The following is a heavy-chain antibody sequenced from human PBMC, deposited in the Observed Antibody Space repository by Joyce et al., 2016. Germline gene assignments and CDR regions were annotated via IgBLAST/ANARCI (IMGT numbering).Heavy chain of an antibody. J-gene: IGHJ2*01. V-gene: IGHV2-5*01. CDR1: GFSLSTSGVG. CDR2: IYWNDDK. CDR3: AHRPGRGSNGYFDI. D-gene: IGHD1-26*01. Sequence: QITLKESGPTLMKPTQTLTLTCTFSGFSLSTSGVGVGWIRQPPEKALEWLGLIYWNDDKRYRPSLESRLTITTDTSKKQVVLTMTNMDPVDTATYYCAHRPGRGSNGYFDIWGPGTLVTVSS.